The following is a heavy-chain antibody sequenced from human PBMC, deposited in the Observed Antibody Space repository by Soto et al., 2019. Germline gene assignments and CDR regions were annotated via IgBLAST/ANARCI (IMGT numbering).Heavy chain of an antibody. Sequence: EVQLVESGGGLVQPGGSLRLSCAASGFTFSTYWMSWVRQAPGKGLEWVANIKPDGSEKHYVDSVKGRFTISRDNAKNSLYLQMSSLRVEDAAVYYCARSREFNCGGNCYAFDIWGQGTMVTVSS. CDR1: GFTFSTYW. V-gene: IGHV3-7*01. D-gene: IGHD2-21*01. CDR3: ARSREFNCGGNCYAFDI. CDR2: IKPDGSEK. J-gene: IGHJ3*02.